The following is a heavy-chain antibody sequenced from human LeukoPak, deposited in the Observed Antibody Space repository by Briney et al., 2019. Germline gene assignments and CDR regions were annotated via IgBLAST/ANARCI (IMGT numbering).Heavy chain of an antibody. D-gene: IGHD6-19*01. CDR2: IYYSGST. V-gene: IGHV4-59*01. CDR1: GGSISSYY. Sequence: SETLSLTCTVSGGSISSYYWSWIRQPPGKGLEWIGYIYYSGSTNYNPSLKSRVTISVDTSKNQFSLKLSSVTAADTAVYYCARRIYSSGWYFDYWGQGTLVTVSS. CDR3: ARRIYSSGWYFDY. J-gene: IGHJ4*02.